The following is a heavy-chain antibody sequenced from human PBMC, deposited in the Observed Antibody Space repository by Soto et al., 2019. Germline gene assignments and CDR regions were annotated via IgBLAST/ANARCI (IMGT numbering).Heavy chain of an antibody. V-gene: IGHV4-39*01. D-gene: IGHD3-22*01. CDR3: ARPSSSGYSDAFDI. J-gene: IGHJ3*02. CDR2: IYYTGST. Sequence: QLQLQESGPGLVWPSETLSLTCTVSGGSIRSGSYYWGWIRQPPGKGLEWIGSIYYTGSTYYNPSLKSRVTISVDTSKNHVSLRLTSVTAADTAVYYCARPSSSGYSDAFDIWGQGTMVTVSS. CDR1: GGSIRSGSYY.